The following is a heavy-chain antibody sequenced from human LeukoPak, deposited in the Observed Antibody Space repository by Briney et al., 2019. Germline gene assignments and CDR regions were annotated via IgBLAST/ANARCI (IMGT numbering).Heavy chain of an antibody. CDR2: IHYTGTT. CDR3: TRVEDGGLFKY. J-gene: IGHJ4*02. D-gene: IGHD5-24*01. CDR1: GGSINNYY. Sequence: SETLSLTCTVSGGSINNYYWTWIRQPPGKGLEWIGYIHYTGTTDYSPSLKSRVTLSIDTSTNQFPLNLKSVTAADTAVYYCTRVEDGGLFKYWGQGTLVTVSS. V-gene: IGHV4-59*01.